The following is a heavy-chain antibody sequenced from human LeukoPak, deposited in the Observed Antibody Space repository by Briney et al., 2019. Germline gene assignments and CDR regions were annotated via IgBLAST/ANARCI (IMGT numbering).Heavy chain of an antibody. CDR1: GGTFRSYA. D-gene: IGHD3-10*01. CDR3: TRAMVRGVISFDY. CDR2: IIPIFGTP. V-gene: IGHV1-69*05. Sequence: GASVKVSCKASGGTFRSYAISWVRQAPGQGLEWMGGIIPIFGTPNYAQKSQGRVMITTDESTSTAYMELSSLRSDNMAVSYCTRAMVRGVISFDYWGQGTLVTVSS. J-gene: IGHJ4*02.